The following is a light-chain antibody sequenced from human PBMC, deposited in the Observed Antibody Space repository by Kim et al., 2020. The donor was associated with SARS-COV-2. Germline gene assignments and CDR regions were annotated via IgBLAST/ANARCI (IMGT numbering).Light chain of an antibody. CDR1: SSNIGSNT. J-gene: IGLJ3*02. CDR3: AAWDDSLNGWV. Sequence: QSVLTQPPSASGTPGQRVTISCSGSSSNIGSNTVYWYQQLPGTATKLLIYSNHQRPSGVPDRFSGSKSGTSASLAISGLQSEDEADYYCAAWDDSLNGWVFGGGTQLTVL. CDR2: SNH. V-gene: IGLV1-44*01.